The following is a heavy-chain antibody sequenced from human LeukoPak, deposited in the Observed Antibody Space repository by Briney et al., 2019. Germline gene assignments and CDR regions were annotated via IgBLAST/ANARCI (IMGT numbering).Heavy chain of an antibody. CDR1: GLTFNTYA. J-gene: IGHJ4*02. CDR2: ISPSGDRT. V-gene: IGHV3-23*01. Sequence: PGGSLRLSCVASGLTFNTYAMSWVRQAPGKGLEWVSAISPSGDRTYYADSLKGRFTISRDNSKNTVNLQIDRLRVEDTAIYSCATELWRGSHLRAEFWGQGTLVTVSS. CDR3: ATELWRGSHLRAEF. D-gene: IGHD1-14*01.